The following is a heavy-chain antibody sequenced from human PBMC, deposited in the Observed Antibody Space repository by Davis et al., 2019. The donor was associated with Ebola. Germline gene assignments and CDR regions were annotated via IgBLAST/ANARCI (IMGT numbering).Heavy chain of an antibody. D-gene: IGHD3-10*01. J-gene: IGHJ4*02. CDR1: GGSFSGYY. V-gene: IGHV4-34*01. CDR2: INHRGST. CDR3: AREVLWFGDGGYSYFFDN. Sequence: MPSETLSLTCAVYGGSFSGYYWSWIRQPPGMGLEWIGEINHRGSTNYNPSLKSRVTISVDTSKNQFSLKLNSVTAADTAVYFCAREVLWFGDGGYSYFFDNWGQGTLVTVSS.